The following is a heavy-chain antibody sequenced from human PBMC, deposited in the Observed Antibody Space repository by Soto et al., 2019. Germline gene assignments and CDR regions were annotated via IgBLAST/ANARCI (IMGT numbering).Heavy chain of an antibody. CDR1: GFTFSSYS. Sequence: GGSLRLSCAASGFTFSSYSMNWVRQAPGKGLEWVSSISSSSSYIYYADSVKGRFTISRDNAKNSLYLQMNSLRAEDTAVYYCARDGVLRYFDWAPIVYFDYWRQGTLVTVSS. CDR2: ISSSSSYI. D-gene: IGHD3-9*01. J-gene: IGHJ4*02. V-gene: IGHV3-21*01. CDR3: ARDGVLRYFDWAPIVYFDY.